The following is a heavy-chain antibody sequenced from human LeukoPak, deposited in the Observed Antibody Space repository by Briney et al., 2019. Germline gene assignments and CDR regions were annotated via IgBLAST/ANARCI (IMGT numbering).Heavy chain of an antibody. Sequence: ASVKVSCKASGYTFTSYGISWVRQAPGQGLEWMGWISAYNGNTNYAQKLRGRVTMTTDTSTSTAYMELRSLRSDDTAVYYCARDQGYDYVWGSYRYTPDYWGQGTLVTVSS. V-gene: IGHV1-18*01. CDR3: ARDQGYDYVWGSYRYTPDY. J-gene: IGHJ4*02. CDR2: ISAYNGNT. CDR1: GYTFTSYG. D-gene: IGHD3-16*02.